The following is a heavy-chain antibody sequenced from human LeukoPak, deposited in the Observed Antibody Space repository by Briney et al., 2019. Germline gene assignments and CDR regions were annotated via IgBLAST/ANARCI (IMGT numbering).Heavy chain of an antibody. CDR3: ARDPNSAL. CDR2: ILSSANP. V-gene: IGHV4-28*03. D-gene: IGHD4-23*01. CDR1: GSSISSSNW. Sequence: SETLSLTCAVSGSSISSSNWWGWIRQPAGKGLEWIGRILSSANPSYNPSLKSRVTMSVDTSKNQFSLKLSSVTAADTAVYYCARDPNSALWGQGTLVTVSS. J-gene: IGHJ4*02.